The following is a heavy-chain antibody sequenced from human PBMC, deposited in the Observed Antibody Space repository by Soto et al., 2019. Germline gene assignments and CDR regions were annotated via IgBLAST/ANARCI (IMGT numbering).Heavy chain of an antibody. CDR3: ARGPTPFWSSSRSSYGDS. D-gene: IGHD3-3*01. J-gene: IGHJ4*02. CDR1: GASITTAAYY. V-gene: IGHV4-31*03. Sequence: PSETLSLTCTVSGASITTAAYYWSWIGQRPGEGLEWIGFSSYSGKNYVSPSLKRRLLLSVAPSKNQFSLDLSFATDADTAVYFRARGPTPFWSSSRSSYGDSRGQGTPLNVS. CDR2: SSYSGKN.